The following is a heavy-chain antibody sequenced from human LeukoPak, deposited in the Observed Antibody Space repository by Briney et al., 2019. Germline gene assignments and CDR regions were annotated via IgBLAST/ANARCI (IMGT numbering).Heavy chain of an antibody. Sequence: SETLSLTCTVSGGSISSSSYYRGWIRQPPGKGLEWIGSIYYSGSTYYNPSLKSRVTISVDTSKNQFSLKLSSVTAADTAVYYCARHAYYDFWSGYLGTSYYYYYMDIWGKGTTVTVSS. J-gene: IGHJ6*03. CDR2: IYYSGST. V-gene: IGHV4-39*01. CDR1: GGSISSSSYY. CDR3: ARHAYYDFWSGYLGTSYYYYYMDI. D-gene: IGHD3-3*01.